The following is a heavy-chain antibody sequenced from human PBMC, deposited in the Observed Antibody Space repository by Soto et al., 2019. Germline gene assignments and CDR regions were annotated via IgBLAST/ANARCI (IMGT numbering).Heavy chain of an antibody. CDR2: ISYDGSNK. V-gene: IGHV3-30-3*01. J-gene: IGHJ6*02. CDR1: GFTFSSYA. CDR3: ARAWLVLGNMDV. Sequence: GGSLRLSCAASGFTFSSYAMHWVRQAPGKGLEWVAVISYDGSNKYYADSVKGRFTISRDNSKNTLYLQMNSLRAEDTAVYYCARAWLVLGNMDVWGQGTTVTSP. D-gene: IGHD6-19*01.